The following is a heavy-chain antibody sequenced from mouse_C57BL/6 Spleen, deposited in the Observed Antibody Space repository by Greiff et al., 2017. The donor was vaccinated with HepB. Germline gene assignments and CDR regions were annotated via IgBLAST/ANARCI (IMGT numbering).Heavy chain of an antibody. Sequence: EVQLQQSGPELVKPGASVKISCKASGYTFTDYYMNWVKQSHGKSLEWIGDINPNNGGTSYNQKFKGKATLTVDKSSSTAYMELRSLTSEDSAVYYCAREAQATPFAYWGQGTLVTVSA. CDR1: GYTFTDYY. D-gene: IGHD3-2*02. CDR2: INPNNGGT. CDR3: AREAQATPFAY. V-gene: IGHV1-26*01. J-gene: IGHJ3*01.